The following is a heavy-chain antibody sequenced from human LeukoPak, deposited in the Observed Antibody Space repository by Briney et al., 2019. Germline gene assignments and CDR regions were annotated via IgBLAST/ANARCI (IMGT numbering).Heavy chain of an antibody. CDR3: VGIGSYYDY. V-gene: IGHV3-23*01. J-gene: IGHJ4*02. CDR2: VTATGGST. Sequence: GGSLRLSCAASGFTFSTYAMSWVRQAPGKGLEWVSAVTATGGSTYYADSVKGRFTISRDNSKNTLYLQMNSLRAEDTAVYYCVGIGSYYDYWGQGTLVTVSS. D-gene: IGHD2-21*01. CDR1: GFTFSTYA.